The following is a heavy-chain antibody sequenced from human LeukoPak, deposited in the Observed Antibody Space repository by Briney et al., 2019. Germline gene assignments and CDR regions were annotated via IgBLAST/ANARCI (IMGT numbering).Heavy chain of an antibody. D-gene: IGHD1-20*01. J-gene: IGHJ4*02. CDR2: ISGGGDTT. Sequence: SGGSLRLSCAASGFPFSTYAMSWVRQAPGKGLEWVSAISGGGDTTYYADSVKGRFIISRDNSKNTLFLQTNSLRAEDTAVYYCAKALSGTTPFDYWGQGTLVTVSS. CDR1: GFPFSTYA. V-gene: IGHV3-23*01. CDR3: AKALSGTTPFDY.